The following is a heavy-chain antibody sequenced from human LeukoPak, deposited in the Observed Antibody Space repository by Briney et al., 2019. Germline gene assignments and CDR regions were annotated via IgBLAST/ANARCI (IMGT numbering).Heavy chain of an antibody. CDR1: GFSFSRHW. J-gene: IGHJ4*02. V-gene: IGHV3-74*03. CDR3: ASFGISWGSAY. D-gene: IGHD2-21*01. Sequence: GGSLRLSRAAPGFSFSRHWMHWVRQAPGKGLVWVSRISDDGTYTANVDSVEGRFTISRDNVRNTLYLHMNSLRAEDTAVYYCASFGISWGSAYWGQGTLVTVSS. CDR2: ISDDGTYT.